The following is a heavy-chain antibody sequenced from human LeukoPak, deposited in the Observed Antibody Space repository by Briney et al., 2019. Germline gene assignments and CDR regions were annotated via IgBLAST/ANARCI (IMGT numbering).Heavy chain of an antibody. CDR3: ARFETGDSSGRSNADY. CDR1: GYTFTSYY. J-gene: IGHJ4*02. D-gene: IGHD6-19*01. Sequence: GASVKVSCKASGYTFTSYYRHWVRQAPGQGLEWMGIINPSGGSTSYAQKFQGRVTMTRDTSTSTVYMELSSLRSEDTAVYYCARFETGDSSGRSNADYWGQGTLVTVSS. V-gene: IGHV1-46*01. CDR2: INPSGGST.